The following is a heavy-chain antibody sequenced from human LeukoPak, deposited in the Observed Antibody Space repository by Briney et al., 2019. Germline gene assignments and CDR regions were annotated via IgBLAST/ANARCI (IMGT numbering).Heavy chain of an antibody. CDR1: GFTFSSYA. D-gene: IGHD3-16*01. V-gene: IGHV3-30*04. J-gene: IGHJ5*02. Sequence: GGSLRLSCAASGFTFSSYAMHWVRQAPGKGLEWVAVILHDGTMKYYADSVKGRFTISRDNAKNSLYLQMNSLRAEDTAVYYCARGPILITFGGINSWGQGTLVTVSS. CDR2: ILHDGTMK. CDR3: ARGPILITFGGINS.